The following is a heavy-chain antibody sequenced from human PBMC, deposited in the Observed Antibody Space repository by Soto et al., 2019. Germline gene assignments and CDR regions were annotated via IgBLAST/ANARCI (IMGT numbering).Heavy chain of an antibody. D-gene: IGHD3-22*01. CDR3: ARCSRGYYYDIPLSMDV. J-gene: IGHJ6*02. Sequence: TSETLSLTCAVYGGSFSGYYWSWTRQPPGKGLEWIGEINHSGSTNYNPSLKSRVTISVDTSKNQFSLKLSSVTAADTAVYYCARCSRGYYYDIPLSMDVWGQGTTVTVSS. CDR1: GGSFSGYY. V-gene: IGHV4-34*01. CDR2: INHSGST.